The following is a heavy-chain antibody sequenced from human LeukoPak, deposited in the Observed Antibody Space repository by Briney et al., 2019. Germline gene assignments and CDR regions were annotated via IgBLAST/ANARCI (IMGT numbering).Heavy chain of an antibody. CDR1: GFTFGDYA. V-gene: IGHV3-49*03. CDR3: TRGLYSSSWLPFDY. CDR2: IRSKAYGGTT. J-gene: IGHJ4*02. D-gene: IGHD6-13*01. Sequence: PGRSLRLSCTASGFTFGDYAMSWFRQAPGKGLEWVGFIRSKAYGGTTEYAASVKGRFTISRDDSKSIAYLQMNSLKTEDTAVYYCTRGLYSSSWLPFDYWGQGTLVTVSS.